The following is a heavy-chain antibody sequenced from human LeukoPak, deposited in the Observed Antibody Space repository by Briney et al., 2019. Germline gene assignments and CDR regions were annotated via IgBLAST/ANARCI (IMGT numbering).Heavy chain of an antibody. J-gene: IGHJ4*02. V-gene: IGHV4-39*01. D-gene: IGHD3-22*01. CDR1: GGSISSSSYY. CDR3: ASGYDNSGYYYVPDY. CDR2: IYYSGST. Sequence: SETLSLTCTVSGGSISSSSYYWGWIRQPPGKGLEWIGNIYYSGSTYYNPSLNSRVTISVDTSKNQFSLKLSSVPAADTAVYSCASGYDNSGYYYVPDYWSQGTLVTVSS.